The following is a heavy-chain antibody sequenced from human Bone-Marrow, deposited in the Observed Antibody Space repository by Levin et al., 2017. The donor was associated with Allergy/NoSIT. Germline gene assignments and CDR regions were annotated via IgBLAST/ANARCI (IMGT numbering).Heavy chain of an antibody. Sequence: GESLKISCQASGYTFTGYYMHWVRQAPGQGLEWMGWINPNSGGTNYAQKFQGRVTMTRDTSISTAYMELSRLRSDDTAVYYCARGDVVVPAALTRTFWFDPWGQGTLVTVSS. D-gene: IGHD2-2*01. V-gene: IGHV1-2*02. CDR2: INPNSGGT. J-gene: IGHJ5*02. CDR1: GYTFTGYY. CDR3: ARGDVVVPAALTRTFWFDP.